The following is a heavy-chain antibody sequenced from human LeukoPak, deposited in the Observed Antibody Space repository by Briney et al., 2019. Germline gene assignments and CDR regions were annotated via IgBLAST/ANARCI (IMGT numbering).Heavy chain of an antibody. CDR2: INPNSAGT. CDR1: RYTFTGYY. CDR3: ALHDRYDYDSSGYDY. J-gene: IGHJ4*02. V-gene: IGHV1-2*02. D-gene: IGHD3-22*01. Sequence: ASLKVSCKASRYTFTGYYMHSVRQSPRQQLEWMGWINPNSAGTNYAQKFQARVTMTRDTSLSTAYMHLSRLRSDDTALYYCALHDRYDYDSSGYDYCGQGTLGTVSS.